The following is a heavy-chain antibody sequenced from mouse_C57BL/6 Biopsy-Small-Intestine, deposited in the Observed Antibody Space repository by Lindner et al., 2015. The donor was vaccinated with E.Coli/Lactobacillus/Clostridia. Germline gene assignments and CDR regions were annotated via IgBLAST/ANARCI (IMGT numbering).Heavy chain of an antibody. J-gene: IGHJ2*01. CDR3: ARLEYDYDVGFDY. D-gene: IGHD2-4*01. CDR2: INPNYGTT. CDR1: GYSFADYN. Sequence: VQLQESGPELVKPGASAKISCKASGYSFADYNMNWVKQSNGESLEWIGVINPNYGTTSYNQKFKGKATLTVDQSSSTAYMQLNSLTSEDSAVYYCARLEYDYDVGFDYWGQGTTLTVSS. V-gene: IGHV1-39*01.